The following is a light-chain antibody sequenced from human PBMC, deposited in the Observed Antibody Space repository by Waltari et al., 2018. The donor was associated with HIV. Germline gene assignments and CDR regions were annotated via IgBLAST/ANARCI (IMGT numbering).Light chain of an antibody. V-gene: IGKV3-11*01. CDR1: QNIRNY. Sequence: EIVLTQSPVTLSLSPGERANLSCRASQNIRNYVGWYQQKSGQPPRLLIYDASTRDTGIPARFSVAGSGTDFTLTIDSLEPEDFAMYYCQQRSNWPGTFGPGTRVDVK. CDR2: DAS. J-gene: IGKJ3*01. CDR3: QQRSNWPGT.